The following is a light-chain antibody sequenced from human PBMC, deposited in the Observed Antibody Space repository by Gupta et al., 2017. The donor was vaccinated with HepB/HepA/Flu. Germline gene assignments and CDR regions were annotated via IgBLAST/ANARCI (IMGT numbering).Light chain of an antibody. J-gene: IGKJ4*01. CDR1: QSISSW. CDR2: KAS. Sequence: IQMTQSPSTLSASVGDRVTIPCRASQSISSWLAWYQQKPGKAPKLLVYKASRVESGVPSRFSGSGSGTEFTLTISSRQPDDFATYYCQHQNNSLLTFGRGTKVDIK. V-gene: IGKV1-5*03. CDR3: QHQNNSLLT.